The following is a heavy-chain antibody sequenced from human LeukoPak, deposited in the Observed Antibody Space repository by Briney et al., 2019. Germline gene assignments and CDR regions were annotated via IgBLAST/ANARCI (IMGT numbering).Heavy chain of an antibody. J-gene: IGHJ4*02. CDR2: INPNSGGT. Sequence: ASVKVSCKASGYTFTGYYMHWVRQAPGQGLEWVGWINPNSGGTNYAQKFQGRVTMTRDTSISTAYMELSRLRSDDTAVYYCARESMIVVVIDYWGQGTLVTVSS. V-gene: IGHV1-2*02. CDR1: GYTFTGYY. CDR3: ARESMIVVVIDY. D-gene: IGHD3-22*01.